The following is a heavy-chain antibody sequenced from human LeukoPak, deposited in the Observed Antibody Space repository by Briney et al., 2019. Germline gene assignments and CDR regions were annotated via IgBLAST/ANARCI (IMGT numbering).Heavy chain of an antibody. CDR1: GFTFSSYA. CDR3: AKVGIRISLIVVVFTTADDWYFDL. J-gene: IGHJ2*01. Sequence: PGRSLRLSCAASGFTFSSYAMSWVRQAPGKGLEWVSAMTGTGSSIYYADSVKGRFTISRDNSKNTLYLQMSSLRAEDTAVYYCAKVGIRISLIVVVFTTADDWYFDLWGRGTLVTVSS. CDR2: MTGTGSSI. V-gene: IGHV3-23*01. D-gene: IGHD3-22*01.